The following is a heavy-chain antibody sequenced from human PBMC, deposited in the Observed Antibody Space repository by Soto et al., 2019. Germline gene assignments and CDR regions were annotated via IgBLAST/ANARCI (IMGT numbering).Heavy chain of an antibody. CDR1: GFSFSSYW. CDR3: VRSGNSRNGGFDP. D-gene: IGHD5-12*01. Sequence: GGALRLSCATSGFSFSSYWITWVRRAPGKGLEWVANIKQDGSEEYYLDSVKGRFTISRDNAGNSLFLQMNSLRVEDTALYYCVRSGNSRNGGFDPWGQGTLVTVSS. V-gene: IGHV3-7*01. J-gene: IGHJ5*02. CDR2: IKQDGSEE.